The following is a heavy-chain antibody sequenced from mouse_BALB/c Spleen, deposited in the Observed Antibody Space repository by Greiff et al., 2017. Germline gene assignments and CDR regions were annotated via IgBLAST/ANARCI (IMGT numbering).Heavy chain of an antibody. CDR1: GFAFSSYD. V-gene: IGHV5-12-1*01. D-gene: IGHD1-1*01. J-gene: IGHJ2*01. CDR3: ARHTVYYFDY. CDR2: ISSGGGST. Sequence: EVKLVESGGGLVKPGGSLKLSCAASGFAFSSYDMSWVRQTPEKRLEWVAYISSGGGSTYYPDTVKGRFTISRDNAKNTLYLQMSSLKSEDTAMYYCARHTVYYFDYWGQGTTLTVSS.